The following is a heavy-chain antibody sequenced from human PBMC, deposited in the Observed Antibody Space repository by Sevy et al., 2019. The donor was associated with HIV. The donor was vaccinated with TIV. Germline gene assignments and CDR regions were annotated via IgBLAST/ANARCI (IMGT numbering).Heavy chain of an antibody. V-gene: IGHV3-30*18. CDR1: GLTFSTYG. D-gene: IGHD5-18*01. CDR2: ISYDGNIQ. J-gene: IGHJ4*02. Sequence: GGSLRLSCAASGLTFSTYGMHWVRQAPGKGLEWVAFISYDGNIQYYADSVKGRFTVSRDNSKNTLYLQMNSLRAEDSAVYYCAKVQGGYNYEPGYWGQGTLVTVSS. CDR3: AKVQGGYNYEPGY.